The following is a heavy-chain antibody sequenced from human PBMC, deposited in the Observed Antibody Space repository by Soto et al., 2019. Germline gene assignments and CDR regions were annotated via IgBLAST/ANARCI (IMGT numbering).Heavy chain of an antibody. D-gene: IGHD3-22*01. Sequence: QVQLQQWGAGLLKPSETLSLTCAVYGGSFSGYYWSWIRQPPGKGLEWIGEINHSGSTNYNPSLKSRVTISVDTSKNQSSLKLSSVTAADTAVYYCAREGYDSSVGFDYWGQGTLVTVSS. CDR1: GGSFSGYY. CDR3: AREGYDSSVGFDY. J-gene: IGHJ4*02. CDR2: INHSGST. V-gene: IGHV4-34*01.